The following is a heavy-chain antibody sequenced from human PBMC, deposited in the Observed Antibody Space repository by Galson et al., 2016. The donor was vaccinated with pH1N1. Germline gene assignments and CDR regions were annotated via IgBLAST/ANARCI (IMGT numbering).Heavy chain of an antibody. CDR2: IYTSGST. J-gene: IGHJ6*02. D-gene: IGHD2-2*01. CDR1: DGSLSSYY. Sequence: ETLSLTCTVSDGSLSSYYWNWIRQPAGKGLEWIGRIYTSGSTSYNPSLKSRVTMSVDTSKNQFSLKLTSLTAADTAVYFCARECLVVGEGWQYGLDVWGQGTTVTVSS. V-gene: IGHV4-4*07. CDR3: ARECLVVGEGWQYGLDV.